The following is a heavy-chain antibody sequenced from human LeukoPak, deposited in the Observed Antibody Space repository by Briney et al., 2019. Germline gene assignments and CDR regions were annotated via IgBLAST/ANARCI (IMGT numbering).Heavy chain of an antibody. J-gene: IGHJ4*02. CDR3: ARDPGYGDVG. Sequence: PSETLSLTCAVYGGSFSGYYWSWIRQPPGKGLEWIGEINHSGSTNYNPSLKSRVTISVDTSKNQFSLKLTSVTAADTAVYYCARDPGYGDVGWGQGTLVTVSS. CDR2: INHSGST. D-gene: IGHD4-17*01. CDR1: GGSFSGYY. V-gene: IGHV4-34*01.